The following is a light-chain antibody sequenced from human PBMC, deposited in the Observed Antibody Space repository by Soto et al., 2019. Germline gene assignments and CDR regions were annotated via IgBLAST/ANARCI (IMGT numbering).Light chain of an antibody. V-gene: IGKV1-39*01. Sequence: DMEMTQSPSSLSASVGDRVTITCRASQSISNYLNWYQHKPGKVPKLLIYSASSLQSGDPTRFSGSGSGTDFTLTIHSLQPEDVATYCCQQSYGTPLTFGGGTKIEIK. CDR3: QQSYGTPLT. J-gene: IGKJ4*01. CDR2: SAS. CDR1: QSISNY.